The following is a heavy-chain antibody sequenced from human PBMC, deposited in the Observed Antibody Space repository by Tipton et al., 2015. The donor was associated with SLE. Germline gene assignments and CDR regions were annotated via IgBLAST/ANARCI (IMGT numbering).Heavy chain of an antibody. CDR3: ARNYDSSPDYFDY. CDR2: IYTSGST. V-gene: IGHV4-38-2*01. J-gene: IGHJ4*02. Sequence: TLSLTCAVSGYSISSGYYWGWIRQPPGKGLEWIGRIYTSGSTNYNPSLKSRVTISVDTSKNQFSLKLSSVTAADTAVYYCARNYDSSPDYFDYWGQGTLVTVSS. D-gene: IGHD3-22*01. CDR1: GYSISSGYY.